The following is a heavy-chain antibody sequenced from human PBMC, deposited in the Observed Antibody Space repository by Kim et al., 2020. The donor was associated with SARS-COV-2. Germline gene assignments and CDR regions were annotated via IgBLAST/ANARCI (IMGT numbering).Heavy chain of an antibody. CDR2: ISYDGSNK. CDR3: ARAPYSSAKPFDY. D-gene: IGHD6-19*01. J-gene: IGHJ4*02. CDR1: GFTFSSYP. Sequence: GGSLRLSCASSGFTFSSYPMHWVRQAPGKGLEWVAVISYDGSNKNYADSVKGRFTISRDNSKNTLNLQMNSLRAEDTAVYYCARAPYSSAKPFDYWGQGTLVTVSS. V-gene: IGHV3-30-3*01.